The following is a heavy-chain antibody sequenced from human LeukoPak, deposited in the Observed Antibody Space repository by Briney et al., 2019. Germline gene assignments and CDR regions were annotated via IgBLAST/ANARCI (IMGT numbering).Heavy chain of an antibody. CDR2: ISAYNGNT. CDR1: GYTFTSYG. V-gene: IGHV1-18*01. D-gene: IGHD2-15*01. Sequence: ASVKVSCKASGYTFTSYGISWVRQAPGQGLELMGWISAYNGNTNYAQKLQGRVTMTTDTSTSTAYMELRSLRSDDTAVYYCARARGIVVVVAATGSYYYMDVWGKGTTVTVSS. CDR3: ARARGIVVVVAATGSYYYMDV. J-gene: IGHJ6*03.